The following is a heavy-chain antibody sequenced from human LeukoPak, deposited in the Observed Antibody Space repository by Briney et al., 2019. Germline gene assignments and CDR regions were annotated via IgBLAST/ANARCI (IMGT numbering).Heavy chain of an antibody. Sequence: ASVKVSCKASGYTFTGYYMHWVRQAPGQGLEWMGWINPNSGGTNYAQKFQGRFTMTRDTSISTAYMELSRLRSDDTAVYYCARGLLLGYYYMDVWGKGTTVTVSS. CDR2: INPNSGGT. J-gene: IGHJ6*03. CDR1: GYTFTGYY. CDR3: ARGLLLGYYYMDV. V-gene: IGHV1-2*02.